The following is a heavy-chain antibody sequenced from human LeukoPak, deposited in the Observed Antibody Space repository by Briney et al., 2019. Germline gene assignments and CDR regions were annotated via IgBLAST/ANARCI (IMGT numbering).Heavy chain of an antibody. J-gene: IGHJ6*02. Sequence: PSETLSLTCTVSGGSISSYYWSWIRQPPGKGLEWIGYIYYSGSTNYNPSLKSRVTISVDTSKNQFSLKLSSVTAADTAVYYCARQGYCSSISCYNYYYYGMDVWGQGTTVTVSS. CDR2: IYYSGST. CDR1: GGSISSYY. D-gene: IGHD2-2*02. CDR3: ARQGYCSSISCYNYYYYGMDV. V-gene: IGHV4-59*01.